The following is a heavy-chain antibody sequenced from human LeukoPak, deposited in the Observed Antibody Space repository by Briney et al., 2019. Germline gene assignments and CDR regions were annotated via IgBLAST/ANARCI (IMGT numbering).Heavy chain of an antibody. Sequence: GGSLRLSCAASGFTFSSYSMNWVRQAPGKGLEWVSYISSSSSTIYYADSVKGRVTISRDNAKNSLYLQMNSLRAEDTAVYYCARDYDIVVVVADYGMDVWGQGTTVTVSS. CDR3: ARDYDIVVVVADYGMDV. V-gene: IGHV3-48*01. D-gene: IGHD2-15*01. CDR1: GFTFSSYS. CDR2: ISSSSSTI. J-gene: IGHJ6*02.